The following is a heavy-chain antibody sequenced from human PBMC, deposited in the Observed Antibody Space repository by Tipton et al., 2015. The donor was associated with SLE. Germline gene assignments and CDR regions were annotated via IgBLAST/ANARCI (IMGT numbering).Heavy chain of an antibody. CDR3: ARQVGAKAFDI. V-gene: IGHV4-59*11. Sequence: TLSLTCNVSSGSITGHYWSWIRQPPGKGLEWIGYIYYTGSTYYNLSLWGRATISLDTSKRQFFLKLSAVTAADTAVYYCARQVGAKAFDIWGQGTMVTVSS. D-gene: IGHD1-26*01. J-gene: IGHJ3*02. CDR2: IYYTGST. CDR1: SGSITGHY.